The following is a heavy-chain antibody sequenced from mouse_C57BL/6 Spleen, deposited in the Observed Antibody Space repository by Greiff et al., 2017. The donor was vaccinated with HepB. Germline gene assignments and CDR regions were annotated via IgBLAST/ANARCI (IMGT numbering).Heavy chain of an antibody. CDR3: VDGNPYAMDY. Sequence: QVQLQQSGPELVKPGASVKISCKASGYSFTSYYIHWVKQRPGQGLEWIGWIYPGSGNTKYNEKFKGKATLTADTSSSTAYMQLSSLTSEDSAVYYCVDGNPYAMDYWGQGTSVTVSS. J-gene: IGHJ4*01. V-gene: IGHV1-66*01. CDR1: GYSFTSYY. D-gene: IGHD2-1*01. CDR2: IYPGSGNT.